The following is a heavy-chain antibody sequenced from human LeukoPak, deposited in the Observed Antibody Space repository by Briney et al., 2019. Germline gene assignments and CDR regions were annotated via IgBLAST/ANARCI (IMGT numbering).Heavy chain of an antibody. J-gene: IGHJ6*02. V-gene: IGHV4-59*01. CDR1: GGSISSYY. CDR2: IYYSGSI. CDR3: ARGGYYYGMDV. Sequence: PSETLSLTCTASGGSISSYYRSWIRQPPGKGLEWIGYIYYSGSINYNPSLKSRVTISVDTLKKQFSLKRSSVTAADTAVYYCARGGYYYGMDVWGQGTTVTVSS.